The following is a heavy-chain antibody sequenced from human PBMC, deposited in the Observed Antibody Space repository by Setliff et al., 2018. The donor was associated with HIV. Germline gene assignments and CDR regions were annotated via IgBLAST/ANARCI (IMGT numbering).Heavy chain of an antibody. CDR2: ISAYSGDT. J-gene: IGHJ4*02. D-gene: IGHD1-26*01. V-gene: IGHV1-18*01. Sequence: ASVKVSCKASGYIFTSYGISWLRQAPGQGLERMGWISAYSGDTDYAQEVLGRITMTTDTSTKTAYMELRGLRSADTAVYFGARDYRGELHFWGQGTLVTVSS. CDR1: GYIFTSYG. CDR3: ARDYRGELHF.